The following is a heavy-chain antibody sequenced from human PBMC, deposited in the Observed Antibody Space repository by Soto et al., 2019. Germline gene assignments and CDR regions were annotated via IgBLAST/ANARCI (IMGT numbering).Heavy chain of an antibody. V-gene: IGHV3-30*18. CDR2: ISYDGSNK. J-gene: IGHJ6*02. Sequence: GGSLRLSCAASGFTFSSYGMHWVRKAPGKGLEWVAVISYDGSNKYYADSVKGRFTISRDNSKNTLYLQMNSLRAEDTAVYYCAKXRGYSGYDYLYYYGMDVWGQGTTVTVSS. CDR3: AKXRGYSGYDYLYYYGMDV. CDR1: GFTFSSYG. D-gene: IGHD5-12*01.